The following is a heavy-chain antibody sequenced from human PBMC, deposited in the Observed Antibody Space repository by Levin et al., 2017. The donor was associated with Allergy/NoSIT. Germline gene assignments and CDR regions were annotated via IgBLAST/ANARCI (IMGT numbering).Heavy chain of an antibody. Sequence: GGSLRLSCAASGFTFSSYWMSWVRQAPGKGLEWVANIKQDGSEKYYVDSVKGRFTISRDNAKNSLYLQMNSLRAEDTAVYYCAREGRYYGSVIYWYFDLWGRGTLVTVSS. J-gene: IGHJ2*01. CDR2: IKQDGSEK. V-gene: IGHV3-7*04. CDR3: AREGRYYGSVIYWYFDL. CDR1: GFTFSSYW. D-gene: IGHD3-10*01.